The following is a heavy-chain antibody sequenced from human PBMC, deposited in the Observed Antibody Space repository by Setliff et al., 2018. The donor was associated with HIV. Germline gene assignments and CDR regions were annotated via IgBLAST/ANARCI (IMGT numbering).Heavy chain of an antibody. V-gene: IGHV3-9*01. CDR3: ARVGDSSSWYGTIFDAFDI. Sequence: GGSLRLSCAASGFTFDDYAMHWVRQAPGKGLEWVSSITWNSGNIGYADSVKGRFTISRDNAKNSLYLLMNSLTTEDTALYYCARVGDSSSWYGTIFDAFDILGQGTMVTVSS. J-gene: IGHJ3*02. D-gene: IGHD6-13*01. CDR2: ITWNSGNI. CDR1: GFTFDDYA.